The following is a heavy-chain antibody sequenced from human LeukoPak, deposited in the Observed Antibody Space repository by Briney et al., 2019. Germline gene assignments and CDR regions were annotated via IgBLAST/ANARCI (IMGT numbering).Heavy chain of an antibody. J-gene: IGHJ3*02. V-gene: IGHV3-43*02. CDR2: ISGDGGSR. CDR3: AGLSVAGRGDAFDI. CDR1: GFIFDDYV. D-gene: IGHD6-19*01. Sequence: QPGGSLRLSCAASGFIFDDYVMHWVRQAPGKGLEWVAVISGDGGSRNHADSVKGRFTISRDNAKNSLYLQMNSLRAEDTAVYYCAGLSVAGRGDAFDIWGQGTMVTVSS.